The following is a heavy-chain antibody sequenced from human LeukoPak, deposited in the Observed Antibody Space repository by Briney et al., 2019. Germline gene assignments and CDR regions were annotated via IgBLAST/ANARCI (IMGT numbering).Heavy chain of an antibody. CDR3: ARTGKITTSMDYYGMDV. CDR1: GYTFTTYP. J-gene: IGHJ6*02. D-gene: IGHD4-11*01. CDR2: INPNSGGT. V-gene: IGHV1-2*02. Sequence: ASVKVSCKASGYTFTTYPINWVRQAPGQGLEWMGWINPNSGGTNYAQKFQGRVTMTRDTSISTAYMELSRLRSDDTAVYYCARTGKITTSMDYYGMDVWGQGTTVTVSS.